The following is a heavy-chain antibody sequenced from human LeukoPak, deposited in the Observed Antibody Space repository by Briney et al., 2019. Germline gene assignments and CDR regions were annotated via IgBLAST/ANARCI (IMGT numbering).Heavy chain of an antibody. D-gene: IGHD5-12*01. CDR3: ARDESGYDSWFDP. CDR2: MNPKSGKI. V-gene: IGHV1-8*01. Sequence: GASVKVSCKASGYTFTSYDINWVRQATGQGLEWMGWMNPKSGKIGIPQKFQGRVTMTNNTSINTVYMELSSLRSDDTAVYYCARDESGYDSWFDPWGQGTLVTVSS. J-gene: IGHJ5*02. CDR1: GYTFTSYD.